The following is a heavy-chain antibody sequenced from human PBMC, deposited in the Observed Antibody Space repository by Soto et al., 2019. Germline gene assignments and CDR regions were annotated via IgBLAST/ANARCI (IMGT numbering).Heavy chain of an antibody. CDR2: IKEDGSEK. CDR3: TRWPRDYGEYALDI. CDR1: GFTFSNYW. V-gene: IGHV3-7*01. Sequence: PGGSLRLSCAAYGFTFSNYWMTWVRQAPGKGLEWVASIKEDGSEKNYLDSVKGRLTISRDNAKNSLYLQMSSLRAEDTAVYYCTRWPRDYGEYALDIWGQGTMVTVSS. D-gene: IGHD4-17*01. J-gene: IGHJ3*02.